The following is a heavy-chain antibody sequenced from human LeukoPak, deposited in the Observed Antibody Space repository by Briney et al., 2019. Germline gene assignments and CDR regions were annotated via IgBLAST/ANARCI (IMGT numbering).Heavy chain of an antibody. J-gene: IGHJ4*02. CDR2: INPITGGT. Sequence: ASVKVSFKASGYTFTDHYLHWVRQAPGQGLEWVGWINPITGGTNYAQKFQGRVTMTRDTSISTAYMELSSLRSDDTAVFYCARDAEYWGQGTLVTVSS. V-gene: IGHV1-2*02. CDR1: GYTFTDHY. CDR3: ARDAEY.